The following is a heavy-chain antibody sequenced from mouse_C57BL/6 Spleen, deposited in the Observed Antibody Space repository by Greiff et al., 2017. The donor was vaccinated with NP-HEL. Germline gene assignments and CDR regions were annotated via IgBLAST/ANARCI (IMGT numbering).Heavy chain of an antibody. J-gene: IGHJ2*01. CDR3: ARRADYDHDY. Sequence: EVQLQQSGPELVKPGASVKISCKASGYTFTDYYMNWVKQSHGKSLEWIGDINPNNGGTSYNQKFKGKATLTVDKSSSTAYMELRSLTSEDSAVYYCARRADYDHDYWGQGTTLTVSS. D-gene: IGHD2-4*01. V-gene: IGHV1-26*01. CDR1: GYTFTDYY. CDR2: INPNNGGT.